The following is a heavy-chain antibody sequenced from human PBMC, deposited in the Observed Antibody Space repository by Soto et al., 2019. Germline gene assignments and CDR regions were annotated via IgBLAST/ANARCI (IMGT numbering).Heavy chain of an antibody. D-gene: IGHD4-17*01. J-gene: IGHJ5*02. CDR2: ISAYNGNT. Sequence: GAAVKVSCKASGYTFTSYGISWVRQAPGQGLEWMGWISAYNGNTNYAQKLQGRVTMTTDTSTSTAYMELRSLRSDDTAVYYCARAVPDYGDYVAVWFDPWGQGTLVTVPS. V-gene: IGHV1-18*01. CDR1: GYTFTSYG. CDR3: ARAVPDYGDYVAVWFDP.